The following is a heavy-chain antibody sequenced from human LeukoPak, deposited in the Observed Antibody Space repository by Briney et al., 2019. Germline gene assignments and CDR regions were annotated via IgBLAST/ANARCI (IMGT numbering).Heavy chain of an antibody. CDR2: ISGSGGST. CDR1: GFTFSSYG. CDR3: TRENWYIDY. Sequence: GGSLRLSCAASGFTFSSYGMSWVRQAPGKGLEWVSAISGSGGSTYYADSVKGRFTISRDNAKNSLYLQMNSLRAEDAAVYYCTRENWYIDYWGQGNLVTVSS. J-gene: IGHJ4*02. V-gene: IGHV3-23*01.